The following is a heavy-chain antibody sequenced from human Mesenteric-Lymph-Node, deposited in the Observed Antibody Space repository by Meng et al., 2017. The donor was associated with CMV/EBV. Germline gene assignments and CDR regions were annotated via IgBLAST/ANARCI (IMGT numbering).Heavy chain of an antibody. CDR1: GFTFSTYG. V-gene: IGHV3-NL1*01. D-gene: IGHD1-26*01. CDR3: ARDSGSYYFDY. Sequence: GESLKISCAASGFTFSTYGMTWVRQAPGKGLEWVSVIYRGGSATYYADSVKGRFTISRDNSKNTLYLQMNSLRAEDTAVYHCARDSGSYYFDYWGQGTLVTVSS. J-gene: IGHJ4*02. CDR2: IYRGGSAT.